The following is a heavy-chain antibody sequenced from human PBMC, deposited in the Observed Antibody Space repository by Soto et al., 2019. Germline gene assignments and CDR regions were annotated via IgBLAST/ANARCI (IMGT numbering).Heavy chain of an antibody. D-gene: IGHD3-22*01. CDR3: AREERDYLDSSGSLDY. Sequence: WTWIRQHPGKGLEWIGYIYYSGSTYYNPSLKSRVTISVDTSKNQFSLKLSSVTAADTAVYYCAREERDYLDSSGSLDYWGQGTLVTVSS. J-gene: IGHJ4*02. V-gene: IGHV4-31*02. CDR2: IYYSGST.